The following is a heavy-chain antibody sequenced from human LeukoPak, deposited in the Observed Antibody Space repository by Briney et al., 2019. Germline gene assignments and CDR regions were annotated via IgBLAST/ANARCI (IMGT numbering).Heavy chain of an antibody. CDR2: IYSGGNT. Sequence: GGSLRLSCTVSGFTVSSNSMSWVRQAPGKGLEWVSFIYSGGNTHNSDSVKGRITISRDNSKNTLYLQMNSLRAEDTAVYYCARRAGDYSHPYDYWGQGTLVTVSS. D-gene: IGHD3-22*01. J-gene: IGHJ4*02. CDR3: ARRAGDYSHPYDY. CDR1: GFTVSSNS. V-gene: IGHV3-53*01.